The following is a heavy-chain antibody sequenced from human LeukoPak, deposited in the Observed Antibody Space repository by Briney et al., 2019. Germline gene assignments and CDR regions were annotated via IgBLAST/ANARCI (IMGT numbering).Heavy chain of an antibody. D-gene: IGHD5-18*01. CDR3: ARHLSGITGYTYGRGIDY. CDR2: ISSGSSYI. CDR1: GFTFSSYT. J-gene: IGHJ4*02. Sequence: SGGSLRLSCAASGFTFSSYTMNWVRQAPGKGLEWVSIISSGSSYIHYADSVKGRFTISRDNAKNSLYLQMNSLRAEDTAVYYCARHLSGITGYTYGRGIDYWGQGTLVTVSS. V-gene: IGHV3-21*01.